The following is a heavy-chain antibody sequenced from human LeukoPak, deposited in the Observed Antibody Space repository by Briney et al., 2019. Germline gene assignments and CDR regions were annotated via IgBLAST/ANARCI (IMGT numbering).Heavy chain of an antibody. D-gene: IGHD4-23*01. CDR1: GGSISSYY. J-gene: IGHJ4*02. CDR3: AKYGGGRRFDY. V-gene: IGHV4-59*01. CDR2: IYYSGST. Sequence: SETLSLTCTVSGGSISSYYWSWIRQPPGKGLEWIGYIYYSGSTNYNPSLKSRVTISVDTSKNQFSLKLSSVTAADTAVYYCAKYGGGRRFDYWGQGTLVTVSS.